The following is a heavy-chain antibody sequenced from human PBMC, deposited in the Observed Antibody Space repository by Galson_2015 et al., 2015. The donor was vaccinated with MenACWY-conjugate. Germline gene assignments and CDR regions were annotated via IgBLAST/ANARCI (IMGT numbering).Heavy chain of an antibody. CDR1: GYSFTSYW. Sequence: QSGAEVKKPGESLKISCKGSGYSFTSYWIGWVRQMPGKGLEWMGIIYPGDPDTRYSPSFQGQVTISADKSISTAYLQWSSLKASDTAMYYCARQGGQDSSGWSRELDYWGQGTLVTVSS. V-gene: IGHV5-51*01. D-gene: IGHD6-19*01. CDR3: ARQGGQDSSGWSRELDY. CDR2: IYPGDPDT. J-gene: IGHJ4*02.